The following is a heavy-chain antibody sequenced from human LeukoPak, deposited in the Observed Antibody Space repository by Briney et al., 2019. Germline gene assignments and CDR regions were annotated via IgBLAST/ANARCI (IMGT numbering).Heavy chain of an antibody. CDR1: GGSISSYY. J-gene: IGHJ5*02. CDR3: ARHQLAYCGGDCYSVEAKHHNWFDP. V-gene: IGHV4-59*08. Sequence: SETLSLTCTVSGGSISSYYWSWIRQPPGKGLEWIGYIYYSGSTNYNPSLKSRVTISVDTSKNQFSLKLSSVTAADTAVYYCARHQLAYCGGDCYSVEAKHHNWFDPWGQGTLVTVSS. D-gene: IGHD2-21*02. CDR2: IYYSGST.